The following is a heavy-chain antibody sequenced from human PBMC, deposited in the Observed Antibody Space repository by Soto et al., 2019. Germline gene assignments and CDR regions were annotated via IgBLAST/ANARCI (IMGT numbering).Heavy chain of an antibody. V-gene: IGHV1-3*04. D-gene: IGHD6-19*01. Sequence: ASVKVSCKASGYTFTTYPIHWMRQAPGQRLEWMGWINTVTANTYYADSVKGRFTISRDNSKNTLYLHMNSLRAEDTAVYYCARDPLSIAVAGTSWGQGTLVTVSS. CDR2: INTVTANT. J-gene: IGHJ5*02. CDR1: GYTFTTYP. CDR3: ARDPLSIAVAGTS.